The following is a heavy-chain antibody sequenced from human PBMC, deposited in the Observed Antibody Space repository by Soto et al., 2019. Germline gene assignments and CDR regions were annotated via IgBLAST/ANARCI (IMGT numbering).Heavy chain of an antibody. V-gene: IGHV3-30-3*01. Sequence: GGSLRLSCAASGFTFTLYAIHWVRQAPGKGLEWVAVISHDGSIKYYTDSVKGRFTISRDNSLHTVYLQMNSLGPEDTAVYFCARSSGVSTPGFDYWGQGALVTVS. D-gene: IGHD3-10*01. CDR1: GFTFTLYA. J-gene: IGHJ4*02. CDR3: ARSSGVSTPGFDY. CDR2: ISHDGSIK.